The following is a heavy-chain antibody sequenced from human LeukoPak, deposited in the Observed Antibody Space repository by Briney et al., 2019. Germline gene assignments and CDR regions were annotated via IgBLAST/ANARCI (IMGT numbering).Heavy chain of an antibody. Sequence: GGSLRLSCVVSGITLSNYGMSWVRQAPGKGLEWVADISGSGGGTNYADSVKGRFTISRDNPKNTLYLQMKSLRAEDTAVYFCAKRGVVIRVILVGFHKEAYYFDSWGQGALVTVSS. J-gene: IGHJ4*02. CDR3: AKRGVVIRVILVGFHKEAYYFDS. CDR2: ISGSGGGT. CDR1: GITLSNYG. D-gene: IGHD3-22*01. V-gene: IGHV3-23*01.